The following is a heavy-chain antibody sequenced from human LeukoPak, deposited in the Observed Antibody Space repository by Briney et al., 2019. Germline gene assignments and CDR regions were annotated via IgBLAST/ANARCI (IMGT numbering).Heavy chain of an antibody. V-gene: IGHV3-30*01. J-gene: IGHJ4*02. CDR1: GITFNKYL. CDR2: ISKDGSQK. Sequence: GRSLRLSCAASGITFNKYLMHWVRQAPGKGLEWLALISKDGSQKHHADSVKGRFTISRDNSKSTLYLQMDSLGSDDTAVYFCARDSGVTSGWPERGHYWGQGTRVAVS. CDR3: ARDSGVTSGWPERGHY. D-gene: IGHD2-2*01.